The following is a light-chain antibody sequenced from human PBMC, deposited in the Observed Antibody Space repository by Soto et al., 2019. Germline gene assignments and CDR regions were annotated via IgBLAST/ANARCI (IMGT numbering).Light chain of an antibody. V-gene: IGKV3D-20*01. CDR1: QSVGRDY. Sequence: EIVLTQSPATLSLSRGERATLSCGASQSVGRDYLAWYQLKPGLAPRLLIHAASIRATGIPDRFSGSGSGTDFTLIISRLEPEDFAVYFCQQYASSPLTFGGGTEVEIK. CDR3: QQYASSPLT. CDR2: AAS. J-gene: IGKJ4*01.